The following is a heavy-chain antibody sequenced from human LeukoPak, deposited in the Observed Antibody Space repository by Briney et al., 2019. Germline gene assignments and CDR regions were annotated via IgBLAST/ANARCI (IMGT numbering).Heavy chain of an antibody. Sequence: GGSLRLSCAASGFTVSSNYMSWVRQAPGKGLEWVSVIYSGGSTYYSDSVKGRFTISRDNSKNTLYLQMNSLRAEDTAVYYCAKDLEQPFDYWGQGTLVTVSS. CDR1: GFTVSSNY. J-gene: IGHJ4*02. CDR3: AKDLEQPFDY. D-gene: IGHD1/OR15-1a*01. CDR2: IYSGGST. V-gene: IGHV3-53*01.